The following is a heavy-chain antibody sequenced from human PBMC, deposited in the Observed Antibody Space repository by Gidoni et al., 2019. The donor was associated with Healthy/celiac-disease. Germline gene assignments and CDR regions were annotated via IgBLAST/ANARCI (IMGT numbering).Heavy chain of an antibody. D-gene: IGHD3-10*01. J-gene: IGHJ4*02. CDR1: GFTFSSYA. CDR2: ISGSGGST. V-gene: IGHV3-23*01. CDR3: AKDRSVRGVPYFFDY. Sequence: EVQLLESGGGSVQPGGSLRLSCEASGFTFSSYAMSWVRQAPGKGLEWVSAISGSGGSTYYADSVKCRFTISRDNSKITLYLQMHSLRAEDTAVYSCAKDRSVRGVPYFFDYWGQGTLVTVSS.